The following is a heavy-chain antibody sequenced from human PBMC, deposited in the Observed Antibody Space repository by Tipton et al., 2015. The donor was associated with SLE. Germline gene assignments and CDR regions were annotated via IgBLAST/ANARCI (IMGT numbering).Heavy chain of an antibody. CDR1: GVSVSSGGYY. Sequence: TLSLTCTVSGVSVSSGGYYWNWLRQHPGKGLEWSGCIHSRGSTYYTPSLESRLTMSVDTSNNQFSLQFSSVTAADTALYDCVSSGYPLGSFDVWGQGTMVTVS. D-gene: IGHD3-9*01. V-gene: IGHV4-31*03. CDR2: IHSRGST. J-gene: IGHJ3*01. CDR3: VSSGYPLGSFDV.